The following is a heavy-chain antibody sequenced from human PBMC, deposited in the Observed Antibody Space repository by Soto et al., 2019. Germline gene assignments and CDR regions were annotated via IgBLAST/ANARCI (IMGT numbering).Heavy chain of an antibody. J-gene: IGHJ4*02. Sequence: SVKVSCKASAGTFSSYAISWVRRAPGQELEWMGGIIPIFGTANYAQKFQGRVTITADESTSTAYMELSSLRSEDTAVYYCAQKRIEADGKASFDYWGQGTLVTVSS. CDR1: AGTFSSYA. D-gene: IGHD6-13*01. CDR2: IIPIFGTA. V-gene: IGHV1-69*13. CDR3: AQKRIEADGKASFDY.